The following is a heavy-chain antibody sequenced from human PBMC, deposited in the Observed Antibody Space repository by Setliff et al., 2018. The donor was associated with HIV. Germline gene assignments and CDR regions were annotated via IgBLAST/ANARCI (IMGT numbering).Heavy chain of an antibody. Sequence: SETLSLTCTVSGGSISSGSYYWSWIRQPAGKGLEWIGRIYTTGLTNYIPSLKSRVTISLDTSKNQVSLRLTSVTAADTAVYYCARRSIVGVTRGFYYYGLDVWGQGTTVTVSS. CDR1: GGSISSGSYY. D-gene: IGHD1-26*01. CDR3: ARRSIVGVTRGFYYYGLDV. V-gene: IGHV4-61*02. CDR2: IYTTGLT. J-gene: IGHJ6*02.